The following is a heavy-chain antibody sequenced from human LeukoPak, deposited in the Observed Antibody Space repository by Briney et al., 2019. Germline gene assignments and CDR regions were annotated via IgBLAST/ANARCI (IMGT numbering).Heavy chain of an antibody. V-gene: IGHV4-34*01. J-gene: IGHJ3*02. D-gene: IGHD5-18*01. CDR1: GGSFSGYY. CDR2: INHSGST. CDR3: ARARGGYSYGSIHDAFDI. Sequence: PSETLSLTCAVYGGSFSGYYWSWIRQPPGKGLEWIGEINHSGSTNYNPSLKSRVTISVDTSKNQFSLKLSSVTAADTAVYYCARARGGYSYGSIHDAFDIWGQGTMVTVSS.